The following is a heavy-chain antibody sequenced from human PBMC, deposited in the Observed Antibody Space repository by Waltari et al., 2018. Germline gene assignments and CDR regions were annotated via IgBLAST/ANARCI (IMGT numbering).Heavy chain of an antibody. D-gene: IGHD6-25*01. V-gene: IGHV3-7*01. CDR1: GFTFSNYW. CDR3: ARLGGKNAPAGF. CDR2: IKQDGSEK. Sequence: VQLVESGGGLVQPGGSLRLSCAASGFTFSNYWWTWVHQAPGKGLEWVANIKQDGSEKYYVDSVKGRFTISRDNAKNSLYLQMNSLRAEDTAVYYCARLGGKNAPAGFWGQGTLVIVSS. J-gene: IGHJ4*02.